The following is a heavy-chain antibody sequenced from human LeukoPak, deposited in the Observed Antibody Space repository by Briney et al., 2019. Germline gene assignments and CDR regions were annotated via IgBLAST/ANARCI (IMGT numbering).Heavy chain of an antibody. Sequence: GGSLRLSCAASGFTFSSYEMNWVRQAPGKGLEWVSYISSSGSTIYYADSVKGRFTISRDNAKNSLYLQMNSLRAEDTAVYYCARGARPYYDFWSGYDTGWFDPWGQGTLVTVSS. D-gene: IGHD3-3*01. CDR3: ARGARPYYDFWSGYDTGWFDP. V-gene: IGHV3-48*03. J-gene: IGHJ5*02. CDR1: GFTFSSYE. CDR2: ISSSGSTI.